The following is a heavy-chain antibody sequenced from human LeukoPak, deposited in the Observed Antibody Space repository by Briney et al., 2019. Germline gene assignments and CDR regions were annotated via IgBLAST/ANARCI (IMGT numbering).Heavy chain of an antibody. CDR1: GYTFTSYA. CDR3: ARDGGNYYGSGSYPEGAADY. CDR2: INAGNGNT. Sequence: ASVKVSCKAPGYTFTSYAMHWVRQAPGQRLEWMGWINAGNGNTKYSQKFQGRVTITRDTSASTAYMELSSLRSEDTAVYYCARDGGNYYGSGSYPEGAADYWGQGTLVTVSS. D-gene: IGHD3-10*01. V-gene: IGHV1-3*01. J-gene: IGHJ4*02.